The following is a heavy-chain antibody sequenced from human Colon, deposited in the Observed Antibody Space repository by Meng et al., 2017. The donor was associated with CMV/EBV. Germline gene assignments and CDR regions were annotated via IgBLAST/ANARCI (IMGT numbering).Heavy chain of an antibody. CDR1: GDSISIGLHF. Sequence: LLQESGPGLVSSSELLSSTCTCSGDSISIGLHFGGWTRQAPGKGLEWIATIHYTETTHYNPSLKSRITISVDTSKNQISLKVNSVTAADTAMYYCAADISTAWFYYWGQGTLVTVSS. CDR3: AADISTAWFYY. J-gene: IGHJ4*02. CDR2: IHYTETT. D-gene: IGHD2-2*01. V-gene: IGHV4-39*07.